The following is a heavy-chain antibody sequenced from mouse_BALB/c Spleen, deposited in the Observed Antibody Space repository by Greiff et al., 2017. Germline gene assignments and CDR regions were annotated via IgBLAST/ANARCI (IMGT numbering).Heavy chain of an antibody. J-gene: IGHJ3*01. CDR1: GYTFTSYW. CDR3: ARSIYDYDGGAWFAY. Sequence: QVHVKQSGAELAKPGASVKMSCKASGYTFTSYWMHWVKQRPGQGLEWIGYINPSTGYTEYNQKFKDKATLTADKSSSTAYMQLSSLTSEDSAVYYCARSIYDYDGGAWFAYWGQGTLVTVSA. D-gene: IGHD2-4*01. V-gene: IGHV1-7*01. CDR2: INPSTGYT.